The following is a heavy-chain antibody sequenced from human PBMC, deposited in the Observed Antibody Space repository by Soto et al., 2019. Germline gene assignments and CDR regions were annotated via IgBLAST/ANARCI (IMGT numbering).Heavy chain of an antibody. V-gene: IGHV1-8*01. CDR1: GYTFGTYD. Sequence: ASVKVSCKASGYTFGTYDINWVRQAAGQGLEWLGWANPSSGNTGYAQKFQGRVTMTRDTSITTAYMELSSLRSEDTAVYFCARSPACGTCYKDLALWGQGTLVTVSS. CDR2: ANPSSGNT. D-gene: IGHD2-2*02. CDR3: ARSPACGTCYKDLAL. J-gene: IGHJ4*02.